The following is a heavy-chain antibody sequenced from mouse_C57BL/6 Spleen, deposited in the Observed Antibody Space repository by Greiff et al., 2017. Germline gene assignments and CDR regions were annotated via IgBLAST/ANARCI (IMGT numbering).Heavy chain of an antibody. CDR2: INPNNGGT. Sequence: VQLQQSGPELVKPGASVKIPCKASGYTFTDYNMAWVKQSHGKSIEWIGDINPNNGGTIYNQKFKGKATLTVDKSSSTAYMELRSLTSEDTAVYYCAREGGSSGYGYFDYWGQGTTLTVSS. J-gene: IGHJ2*01. CDR1: GYTFTDYN. CDR3: AREGGSSGYGYFDY. D-gene: IGHD3-2*02. V-gene: IGHV1-18*01.